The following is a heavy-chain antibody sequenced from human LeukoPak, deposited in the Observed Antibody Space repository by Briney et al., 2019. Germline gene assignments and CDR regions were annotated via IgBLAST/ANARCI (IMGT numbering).Heavy chain of an antibody. CDR1: GFTFSRYA. V-gene: IGHV3-7*05. CDR3: ARGGSLGY. D-gene: IGHD3-16*01. CDR2: IKQDGSEK. Sequence: GGSLRLSCAASGFTFSRYAMNWVRQAPGKGLEWVANIKQDGSEKYYVDSVKGRFTISRDNAKNSLYLQMNSLRGDDTAVYYCARGGSLGYWGQGTLVTVSS. J-gene: IGHJ4*02.